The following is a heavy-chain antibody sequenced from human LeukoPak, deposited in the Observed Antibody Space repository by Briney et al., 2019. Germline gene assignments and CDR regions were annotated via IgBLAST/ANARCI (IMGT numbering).Heavy chain of an antibody. V-gene: IGHV3-21*01. J-gene: IGHJ6*03. D-gene: IGHD5-18*01. CDR3: ARAYVDTAMVDYYYYYMDV. CDR1: GFTFSSYS. CDR2: ISSSSSYI. Sequence: VGSLRLSCAASGFTFSSYSMNWVRQAPGKGLEWVPSISSSSSYIYYADSVKGRFTISRDNAKNSLYLQMNSLRAEDTAVYYCARAYVDTAMVDYYYYYMDVWGKGTTVTVSS.